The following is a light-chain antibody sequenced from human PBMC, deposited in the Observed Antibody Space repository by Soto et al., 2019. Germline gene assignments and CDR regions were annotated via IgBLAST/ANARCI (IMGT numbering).Light chain of an antibody. CDR2: GAS. CDR1: QSVSSN. Sequence: EIVLTQTPATLSVSPVERAPHSCRASQSVSSNLAWYQQKPGQAPRLLIYGASTRATGIPARFSGSGSGTDFTLTITRLEPEDFAVYYCQQYGGSPRTFGQGTKV. CDR3: QQYGGSPRT. V-gene: IGKV3-15*01. J-gene: IGKJ1*01.